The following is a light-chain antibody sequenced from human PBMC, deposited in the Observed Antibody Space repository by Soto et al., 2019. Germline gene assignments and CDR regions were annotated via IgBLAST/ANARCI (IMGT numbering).Light chain of an antibody. CDR3: SSYTSSSTWV. CDR2: EVS. CDR1: SSDVGGYNY. J-gene: IGLJ3*02. Sequence: QSALTQPASVSGSPGQSITISCTGTSSDVGGYNYVSWYQQHPGKAPKLMIYEVSNRPSGVPNRFSGSKSGNTASQTISGLQAEDEADYYCSSYTSSSTWVFGGGTQLTVL. V-gene: IGLV2-14*01.